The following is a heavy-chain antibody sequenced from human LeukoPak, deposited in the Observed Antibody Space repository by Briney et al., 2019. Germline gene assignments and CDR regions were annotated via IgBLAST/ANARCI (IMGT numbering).Heavy chain of an antibody. V-gene: IGHV1-18*01. CDR2: ISAYNGNT. CDR1: GYTFTSYG. J-gene: IGHJ6*02. CDR3: ARDVGPREDYDFWSGSSGMDV. Sequence: KAGESLKVSCTASGYTFTSYGISWVRQAPGQGLEWMGWISAYNGNTNYAQKLQGRVTMTTDTSTSAAYMELRSLRSDDTAVYFCARDVGPREDYDFWSGSSGMDVWGQGTTVTVSS. D-gene: IGHD3-3*01.